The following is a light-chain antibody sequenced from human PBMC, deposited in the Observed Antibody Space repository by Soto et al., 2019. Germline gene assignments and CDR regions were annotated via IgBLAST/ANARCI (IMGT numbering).Light chain of an antibody. V-gene: IGKV1-5*01. CDR3: QRYNSYSR. CDR2: DAS. J-gene: IGKJ4*01. CDR1: QSISSW. Sequence: DIQMTQSPSTLSASVGDRVTITCRASQSISSWLAWYQQKPGKAPKLLIYDASSLESGVPSRFSGSGSGTEFTLTISSLQPDDFATYYCQRYNSYSRFGGGTKVDIK.